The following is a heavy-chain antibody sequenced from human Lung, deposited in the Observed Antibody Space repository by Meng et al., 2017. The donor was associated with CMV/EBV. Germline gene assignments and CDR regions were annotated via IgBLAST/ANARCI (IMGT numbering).Heavy chain of an antibody. V-gene: IGHV3-7*04. Sequence: EVQLGESGGDLVQPGESLRLPCAASGFSSSRYWMNWYRQAPGKGLEWVANTNEDGSKKYYVDSVKGRFTISRDNAKNSLHLQMNSLRVEDTAIYYCGGVGIGYWGQGTLVTVSS. J-gene: IGHJ4*02. CDR3: GGVGIGY. D-gene: IGHD3-10*01. CDR1: GFSSSRYW. CDR2: TNEDGSKK.